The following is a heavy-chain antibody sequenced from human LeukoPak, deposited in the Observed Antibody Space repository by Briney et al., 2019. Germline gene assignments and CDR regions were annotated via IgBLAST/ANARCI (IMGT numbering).Heavy chain of an antibody. CDR1: GFTFSDYY. V-gene: IGHV3-11*04. D-gene: IGHD2-8*02. Sequence: GGSLRLSCAASGFTFSDYYMSWIRQAPGKGLEWVSYISSSGSTIYYADSVEGRFTISRDNAKNSLYLQMNSLRAEDTAVYYCARVWWENDAFDIWGQGTMVTVSS. CDR3: ARVWWENDAFDI. J-gene: IGHJ3*02. CDR2: ISSSGSTI.